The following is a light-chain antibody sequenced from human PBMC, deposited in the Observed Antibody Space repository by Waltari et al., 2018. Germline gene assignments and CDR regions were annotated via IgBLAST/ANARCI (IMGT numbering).Light chain of an antibody. CDR1: QSVSSY. CDR2: DAS. CDR3: QQRSNWPLS. V-gene: IGKV3-11*01. Sequence: EIVLTQSPATMSLSPGDRATLSRRDSQSVSSYLAWYQHKPGQAPRLLIYDASNRATGIPARFSGSGSGTDFTLTISSLEPEDFAVYYCQQRSNWPLSFGGGSKVETK. J-gene: IGKJ4*01.